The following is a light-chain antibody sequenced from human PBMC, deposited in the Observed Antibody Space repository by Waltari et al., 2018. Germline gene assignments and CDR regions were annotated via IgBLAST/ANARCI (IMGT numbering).Light chain of an antibody. CDR1: QSLVNRDGNTY. CDR2: RVS. Sequence: EVVLTQSPLSLPVTLGQSASISCRSSQSLVNRDGNTYLNWFQQRPGQSPRRLIYRVSTRDSRVPDRFSGSGSDTDFTLSISRVEAEDVEVYYCMQGAHWPPYTFGQGTKLEIK. V-gene: IGKV2-30*01. J-gene: IGKJ2*01. CDR3: MQGAHWPPYT.